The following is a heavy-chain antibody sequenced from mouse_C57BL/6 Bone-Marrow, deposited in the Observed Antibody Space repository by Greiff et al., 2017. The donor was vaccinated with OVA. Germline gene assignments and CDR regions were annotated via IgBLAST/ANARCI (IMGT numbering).Heavy chain of an antibody. D-gene: IGHD1-1*01. CDR3: AREGYYYGSNYYFDY. CDR2: IYPRSGNT. V-gene: IGHV1-81*01. Sequence: QVQLQQSGAELARPGASVKLSCKASGYTFTSYGISWVKQRTGQGLEWIGEIYPRSGNTYYNEKFKGKATLTADKSSSTAYMELRSLTSEDSAVYFCAREGYYYGSNYYFDYWGQGTTLTVSS. CDR1: GYTFTSYG. J-gene: IGHJ2*01.